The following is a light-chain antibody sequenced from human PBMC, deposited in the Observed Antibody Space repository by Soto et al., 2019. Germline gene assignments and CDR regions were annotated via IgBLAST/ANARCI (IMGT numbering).Light chain of an antibody. CDR3: GSDTRSSSLV. J-gene: IGLJ3*02. CDR2: DVS. V-gene: IGLV2-14*03. Sequence: QSVLTQPASVSGSPGQSITVSCTGSSSDVGTYNSVSWYQQHPGKAPKLIIYDVSNRPSGVSNRFSGSKSGNTASLTISGLQTEYEADYYCGSDTRSSSLVFGGGTQLTVL. CDR1: SSDVGTYNS.